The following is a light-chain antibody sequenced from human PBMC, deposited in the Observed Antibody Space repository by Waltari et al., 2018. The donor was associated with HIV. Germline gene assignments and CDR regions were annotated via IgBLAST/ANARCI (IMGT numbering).Light chain of an antibody. J-gene: IGLJ2*01. Sequence: QSALTQPASVSGTPGQSITISCTGPSSDVGSYYLGSWYQQHPGKAPKLMIYEVSKRPSGVSNRFSGSKSGNTASLTISGLQAEDEADYYCCSYAGSSTFVVFGGGTKLTVL. V-gene: IGLV2-23*02. CDR1: SSDVGSYYL. CDR3: CSYAGSSTFVV. CDR2: EVS.